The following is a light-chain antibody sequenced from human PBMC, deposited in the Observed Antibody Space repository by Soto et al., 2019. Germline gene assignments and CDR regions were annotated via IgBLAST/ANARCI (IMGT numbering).Light chain of an antibody. J-gene: IGKJ5*01. V-gene: IGKV3-11*01. CDR2: DVS. CDR1: QSVRSY. CDR3: HQRYNWPRVT. Sequence: EIVLTQSPATLSLSPGERATLSCRASQSVRSYLAWYQQKPGQAPRLLIYDVSNRATGIPARFSGSGSGTDFTLTITSLEPEDFAVYFCHQRYNWPRVTFGQGTRLEIK.